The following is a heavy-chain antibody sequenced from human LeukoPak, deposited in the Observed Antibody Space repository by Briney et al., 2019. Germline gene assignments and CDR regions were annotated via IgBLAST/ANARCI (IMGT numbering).Heavy chain of an antibody. Sequence: GGSLRLSCAASGFTFSSYAMSWVRQAPGKGLEWVSAISGSGGSTYYADSVKGRFTISRDNSKNTLYLQMNSLRAEDTAVYYCARDRYSSGWYDYWGQGTLVTVSS. J-gene: IGHJ4*02. CDR1: GFTFSSYA. CDR2: ISGSGGST. V-gene: IGHV3-23*01. D-gene: IGHD6-19*01. CDR3: ARDRYSSGWYDY.